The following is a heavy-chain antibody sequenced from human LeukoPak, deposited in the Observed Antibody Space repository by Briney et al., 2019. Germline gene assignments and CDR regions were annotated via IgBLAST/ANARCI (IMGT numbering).Heavy chain of an antibody. J-gene: IGHJ4*02. CDR1: GFTVSSNY. CDR2: ISGCGGST. V-gene: IGHV3-23*01. D-gene: IGHD3-3*01. Sequence: GGSLRLSCAASGFTVSSNYMSWVRQAPGKGLEWVSAISGCGGSTYYADSVKGRFTISRDNSKNTLYLQMNSLRAEDTAVYYCAKVGRTIFGVVIIGGFDYWGQGTLVTVSS. CDR3: AKVGRTIFGVVIIGGFDY.